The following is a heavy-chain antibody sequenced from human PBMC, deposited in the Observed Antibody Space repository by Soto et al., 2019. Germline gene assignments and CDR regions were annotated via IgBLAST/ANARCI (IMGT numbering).Heavy chain of an antibody. J-gene: IGHJ4*02. CDR2: IELDGTTT. CDR3: ARGGDCSVGNCYSLFDN. D-gene: IGHD2-15*01. Sequence: EVQLVESGGGLVQPGGSLRLSCAASGFTFSDYYFHWVRRAPGEGLLWVSRIELDGTTTTYADSVKGRFTISRDNAKNMVYIKRNSLRDEDTAVYYCARGGDCSVGNCYSLFDNWGQGTLVAVS. V-gene: IGHV3-74*03. CDR1: GFTFSDYY.